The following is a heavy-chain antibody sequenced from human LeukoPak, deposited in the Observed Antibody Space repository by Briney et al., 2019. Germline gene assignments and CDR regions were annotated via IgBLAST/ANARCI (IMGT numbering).Heavy chain of an antibody. D-gene: IGHD3-10*01. V-gene: IGHV3-74*01. J-gene: IGHJ4*02. CDR3: ATDYYVSGSYYRLFY. CDR1: GFTFSSYW. CDR2: INSDGGTT. Sequence: GRSLRLSCAASGFTFSSYWMHWVRQAPGKGLVWVSGINSDGGTTTYADSVKGRFTISRDNAKNTLYLQMSNLRAEDTAVYYCATDYYVSGSYYRLFYWGQGTLVTVSS.